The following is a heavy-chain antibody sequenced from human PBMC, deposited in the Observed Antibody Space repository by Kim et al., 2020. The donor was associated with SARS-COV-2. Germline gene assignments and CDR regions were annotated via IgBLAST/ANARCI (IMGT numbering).Heavy chain of an antibody. CDR2: IIPIFGTA. J-gene: IGHJ4*02. V-gene: IGHV1-69*13. CDR1: GGTFSSYA. D-gene: IGHD3-9*01. CDR3: ARVMSEGVRYFDWLHAFDY. Sequence: SVKVSCKASGGTFSSYAISWVRQAPGQGLEWMGGIIPIFGTANYAQKFQGRVTITADESTSTAYMELSSLRSEDTAVYYCARVMSEGVRYFDWLHAFDYWGQGTLVTVSS.